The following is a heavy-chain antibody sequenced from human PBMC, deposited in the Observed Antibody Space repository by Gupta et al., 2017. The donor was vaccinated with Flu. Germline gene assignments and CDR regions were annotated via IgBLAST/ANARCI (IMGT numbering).Heavy chain of an antibody. CDR2: IHYSGTT. D-gene: IGHD3-10*01. J-gene: IGHJ4*02. V-gene: IGHV4-31*03. CDR1: GGFISSGGYY. CDR3: ARDSGPGNPYPY. Sequence: QVQLQESGPGLVKPSQTLSLTCTVSGGFISSGGYYWSWIRQHPGKGLERIGYIHYSGTTYYNPSLKSRAIISVDMSKNEFSLKLSSVTAADTAVYYCARDSGPGNPYPYWGQGTLVTVSS.